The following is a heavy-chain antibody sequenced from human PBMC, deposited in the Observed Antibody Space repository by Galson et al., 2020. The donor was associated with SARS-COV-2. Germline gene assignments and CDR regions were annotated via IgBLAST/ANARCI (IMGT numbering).Heavy chain of an antibody. V-gene: IGHV1-69*13. J-gene: IGHJ5*01. CDR2: FIPIFGAA. CDR3: ARAPEYSPYTWFDS. D-gene: IGHD6-6*01. Sequence: SVKVSCKASGGTFSTDSINWVRQAPGQGLEWMGGFIPIFGAAKTAHKFQDRVTISADESSRTTYMELSSLRSDDTAVYYCARAPEYSPYTWFDSWGQGTLVSVPS. CDR1: GGTFSTDS.